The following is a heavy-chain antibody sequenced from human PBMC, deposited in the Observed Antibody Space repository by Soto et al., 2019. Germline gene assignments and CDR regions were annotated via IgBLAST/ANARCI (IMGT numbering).Heavy chain of an antibody. J-gene: IGHJ3*02. CDR1: GFTVSSNH. Sequence: GGSLRLSCAASGFTVSSNHMSWVRQAPGKGLEWVSVIYSGGSTYYADSVKGRFTISRDNSKNTLYLQMNSLRAEDTAVYYCASNGVRRSPKSNAFDIWGQGTMVTVSS. V-gene: IGHV3-66*01. CDR2: IYSGGST. CDR3: ASNGVRRSPKSNAFDI. D-gene: IGHD2-8*01.